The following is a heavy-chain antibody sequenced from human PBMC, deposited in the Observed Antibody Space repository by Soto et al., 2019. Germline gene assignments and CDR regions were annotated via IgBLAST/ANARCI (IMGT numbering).Heavy chain of an antibody. CDR3: LTTTLGMDV. V-gene: IGHV1-69*12. J-gene: IGHJ6*02. CDR2: IIPIFGTA. CDR1: GATFSTYA. D-gene: IGHD1-26*01. Sequence: QVQLVQSGAEVKKPGSSVKVSCKASGATFSTYAISWWQQAPGQGLEWMGGIIPIFGTANYAQKFQGRVTITADESTSTAYMELSSLRSEDTAVYYCLTTTLGMDVWGQGTTVTVSS.